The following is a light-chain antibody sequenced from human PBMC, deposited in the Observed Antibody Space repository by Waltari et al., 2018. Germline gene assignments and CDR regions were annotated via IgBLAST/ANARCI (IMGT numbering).Light chain of an antibody. Sequence: DVVMTQSPLSLPVTLGQPASISCRSSQSLVHSDGNIYLNWFQQRPGQSPRRLIYKISNRDCGVPDRFSGTWLGTDFTLKISRVEAEDVAVYYCMQGTHWPYTFGQGTKLEIK. CDR1: QSLVHSDGNIY. V-gene: IGKV2-30*02. CDR3: MQGTHWPYT. J-gene: IGKJ2*01. CDR2: KIS.